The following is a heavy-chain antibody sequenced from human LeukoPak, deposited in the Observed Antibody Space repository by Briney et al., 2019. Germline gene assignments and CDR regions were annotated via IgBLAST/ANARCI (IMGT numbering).Heavy chain of an antibody. CDR3: ARDRLRLGYERTNWFDP. CDR1: GYTFSDYY. Sequence: ASVKVSCKTSGYTFSDYYIHWIRQAPGQGLEWVGWINPNSGDTDYAQKFQGRVTVTRDTSISTAYMELGRLRSDDTAVYYCARDRLRLGYERTNWFDPWGQGTLVTVSS. D-gene: IGHD2-15*01. J-gene: IGHJ5*02. V-gene: IGHV1-2*02. CDR2: INPNSGDT.